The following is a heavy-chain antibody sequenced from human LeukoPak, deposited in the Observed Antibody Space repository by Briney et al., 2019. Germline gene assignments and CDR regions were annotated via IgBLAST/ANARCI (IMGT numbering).Heavy chain of an antibody. CDR1: GFTFSSYG. V-gene: IGHV3-30*02. CDR3: AKDGHYYGSGSYLRY. Sequence: GGSLRLSCAASGFTFSSYGMHWVRQAPGKGLEWVAFIRYDGSNKYYADSVKGRFTISRDNSKNTLYLQMNSLRAEDTAVYYCAKDGHYYGSGSYLRYWGQGTLVTVSS. CDR2: IRYDGSNK. D-gene: IGHD3-10*01. J-gene: IGHJ4*02.